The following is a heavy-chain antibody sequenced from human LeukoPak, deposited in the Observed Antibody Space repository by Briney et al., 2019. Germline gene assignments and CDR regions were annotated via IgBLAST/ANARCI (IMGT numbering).Heavy chain of an antibody. CDR2: IYSGGST. J-gene: IGHJ4*02. CDR3: ASAGYYYDSSDYTPPRSFDY. V-gene: IGHV3-53*01. Sequence: GGSLRLSCAASGFTVSSNYMSWVRQAPGKGLEWVSVIYSGGSTYYADSVKGRFTISRDNSKNTLYLQMNSLRAEDTAVYYCASAGYYYDSSDYTPPRSFDYWGQGTLVTVSS. D-gene: IGHD3-22*01. CDR1: GFTVSSNY.